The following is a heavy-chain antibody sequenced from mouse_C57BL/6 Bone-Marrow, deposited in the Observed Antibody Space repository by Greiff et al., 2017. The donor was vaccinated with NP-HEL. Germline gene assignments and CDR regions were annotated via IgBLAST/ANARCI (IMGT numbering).Heavy chain of an antibody. J-gene: IGHJ2*01. CDR3: AREGYYGRAGYFDY. Sequence: ESGPCLVKPSQSLSLTCSVTGYSITSGYYWNWIRQFPGNKLEWMGYISYDGSNNYNPSLKNRISITRDTSKNQFFLKLNSVTTEDTATYYCAREGYYGRAGYFDYWGQGTTLTVSS. V-gene: IGHV3-6*01. D-gene: IGHD1-1*01. CDR1: GYSITSGYY. CDR2: ISYDGSN.